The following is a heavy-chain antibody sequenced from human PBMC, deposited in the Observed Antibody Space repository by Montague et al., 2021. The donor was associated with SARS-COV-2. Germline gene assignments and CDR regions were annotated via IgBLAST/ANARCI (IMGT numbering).Heavy chain of an antibody. J-gene: IGHJ6*02. V-gene: IGHV3-23*03. CDR1: GFSFRSYA. Sequence: SLRLSCAASGFSFRSYAMRWVRQAPGKELEWVSLIYTGARSTYYADSVKGRFTVSRDDSHNTLYLQMNSLRAEDTAVYYCAKVRWRSGDIYCYYNAMDVWGQGTTVTVPS. CDR2: IYTGARST. D-gene: IGHD6-25*01. CDR3: AKVRWRSGDIYCYYNAMDV.